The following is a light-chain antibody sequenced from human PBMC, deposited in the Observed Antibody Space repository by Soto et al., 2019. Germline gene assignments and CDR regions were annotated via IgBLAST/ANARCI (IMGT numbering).Light chain of an antibody. V-gene: IGKV3-11*01. Sequence: EIVLTQSPATLSLSPGERATLFCRASERISNYLEWYQQKPGQAPRLLVYDASNRATGIPARSSGSGSGTDFTLTIRSLEPEDFGVYYCQQRSNWPLTFGPGTKVDIK. CDR3: QQRSNWPLT. CDR2: DAS. J-gene: IGKJ3*01. CDR1: ERISNY.